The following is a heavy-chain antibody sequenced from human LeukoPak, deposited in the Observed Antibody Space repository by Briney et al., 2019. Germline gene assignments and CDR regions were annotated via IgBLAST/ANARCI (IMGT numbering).Heavy chain of an antibody. V-gene: IGHV4-39*01. J-gene: IGHJ6*03. CDR2: IYYSGST. Sequence: SETLSLTCTASGGSISSSSYYWGWIRQPPGKGLEWIGSIYYSGSTYYNPSLKSRVTISVDTSKNQFSLKLSSVTAADTAVYYCARQFDFWSGSAYYYYYYMDVWGKGTTVTVSS. D-gene: IGHD3-3*01. CDR1: GGSISSSSYY. CDR3: ARQFDFWSGSAYYYYYYMDV.